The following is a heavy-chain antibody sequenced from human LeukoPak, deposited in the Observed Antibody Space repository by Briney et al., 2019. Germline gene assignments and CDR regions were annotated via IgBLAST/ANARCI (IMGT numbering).Heavy chain of an antibody. V-gene: IGHV3-23*01. CDR1: GFTFSSYA. Sequence: GGSLRLSCAASGFTFSSYAMSWVRQAPGKGLEWVSAISGSGGSTYYADSVKGRFTISRDNSKNTLYLQMNSLRAEDTAVYYCARGWANCGGDCYDNWFDPWGQGTLVTVSS. CDR2: ISGSGGST. J-gene: IGHJ5*02. CDR3: ARGWANCGGDCYDNWFDP. D-gene: IGHD2-21*02.